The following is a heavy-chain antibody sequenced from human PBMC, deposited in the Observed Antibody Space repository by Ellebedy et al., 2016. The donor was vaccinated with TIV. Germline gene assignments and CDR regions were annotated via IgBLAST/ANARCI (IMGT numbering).Heavy chain of an antibody. CDR1: GYTLTELS. V-gene: IGHV1-24*01. CDR2: FDPEDGES. D-gene: IGHD3-22*01. CDR3: ATESVAEDYYDSSGPCCAFDI. Sequence: AASVKVSCKVSGYTLTELSIHWVRQAPGKGLEWMGGFDPEDGESIYAQKFQGRVTMTEDKSTDTAYIELSSLRSEDTDVYYCATESVAEDYYDSSGPCCAFDIWGQGTLVTVSS. J-gene: IGHJ3*02.